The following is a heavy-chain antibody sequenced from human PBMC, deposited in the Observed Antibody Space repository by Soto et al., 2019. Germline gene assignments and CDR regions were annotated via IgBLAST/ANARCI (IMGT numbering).Heavy chain of an antibody. CDR2: ISSSSSYI. Sequence: PGGSLRLSCAASGFTFSSYSMNWVRQAPGKGLEWVSSISSSSSYIYYADSVKGRFTISRDNAKNSLYLQMNSLRAEDTAVYYCARDGHSSGWNPDAFDIWGQGTMVTVSS. CDR1: GFTFSSYS. J-gene: IGHJ3*02. CDR3: ARDGHSSGWNPDAFDI. V-gene: IGHV3-21*01. D-gene: IGHD6-19*01.